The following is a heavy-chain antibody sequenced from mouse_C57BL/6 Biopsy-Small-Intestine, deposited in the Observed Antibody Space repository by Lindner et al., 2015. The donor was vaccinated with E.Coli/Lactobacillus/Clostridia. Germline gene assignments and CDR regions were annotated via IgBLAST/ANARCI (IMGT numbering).Heavy chain of an antibody. Sequence: VQLQESGAELVRPGASVKLTCTASGFNIKDYYMNWVKQRPERGLEWIGRIDPEDGDTEYVPKFQGKATMTAHTSSNTAYLQLSSLTSEDTGVYYCTRGVVTGDWYFDVWGTGTTVTVSS. CDR2: IDPEDGDT. D-gene: IGHD2-5*01. CDR1: GFNIKDYY. J-gene: IGHJ1*03. V-gene: IGHV14-1*01. CDR3: TRGVVTGDWYFDV.